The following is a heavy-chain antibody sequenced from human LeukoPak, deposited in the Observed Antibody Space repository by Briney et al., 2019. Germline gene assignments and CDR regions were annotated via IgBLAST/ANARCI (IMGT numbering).Heavy chain of an antibody. Sequence: FGAAHYIQKFQGRLTITADESTSTAYMELSSLTSEDTAVYYCTRDPSVDYDLLSHWFDPWGQGTLVTVSS. CDR2: FGAA. J-gene: IGHJ5*02. CDR3: TRDPSVDYDLLSHWFDP. D-gene: IGHD3-9*01. V-gene: IGHV1-69*01.